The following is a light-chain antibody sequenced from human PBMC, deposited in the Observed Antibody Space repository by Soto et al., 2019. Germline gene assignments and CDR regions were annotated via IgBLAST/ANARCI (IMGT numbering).Light chain of an antibody. Sequence: DIVMTQSPDSLAVSLGERATINCKSSQSVLYSSNKKNYLAWYQQKAGQPPKLLIYWASTRESGVPVRFSGSGSGTDFTLTISSLQAEDVAVYYCQQYYSTPWKFGQGTKVEIK. CDR3: QQYYSTPWK. J-gene: IGKJ1*01. CDR1: QSVLYSSNKKNY. V-gene: IGKV4-1*01. CDR2: WAS.